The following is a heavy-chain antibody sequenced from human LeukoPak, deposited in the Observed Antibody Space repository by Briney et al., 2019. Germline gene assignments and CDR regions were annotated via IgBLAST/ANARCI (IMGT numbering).Heavy chain of an antibody. CDR3: ARVWFVRVVPAE. CDR2: IYHSGST. D-gene: IGHD2-2*01. V-gene: IGHV4-38-2*02. Sequence: SETLSLTCTVSGYSISSGYYWGWIRQPPGKGLEWIGSIYHSGSTYYNPSLKSRVTISVDTSKNQFSRKLSTVTAADTAVDYCARVWFVRVVPAEWGQGTLVTVSS. CDR1: GYSISSGYY. J-gene: IGHJ4*02.